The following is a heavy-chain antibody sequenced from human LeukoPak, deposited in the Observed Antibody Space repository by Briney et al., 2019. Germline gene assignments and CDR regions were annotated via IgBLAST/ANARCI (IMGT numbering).Heavy chain of an antibody. Sequence: GGSLRLSCAASGFTFAIYAMYWVRQAPGKGLEWVAVISYDGNNKYYADSVKGRFTISRDNSKNTLYLQMNSLRAEDTAVYYCARDLVGGWDDSSGYYYGYFDYWGQGTLVTVSS. CDR3: ARDLVGGWDDSSGYYYGYFDY. CDR2: ISYDGNNK. CDR1: GFTFAIYA. V-gene: IGHV3-30-3*01. J-gene: IGHJ4*02. D-gene: IGHD3-22*01.